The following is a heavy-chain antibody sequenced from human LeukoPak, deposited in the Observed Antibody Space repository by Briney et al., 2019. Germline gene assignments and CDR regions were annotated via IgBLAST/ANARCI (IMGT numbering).Heavy chain of an antibody. CDR2: INWNGGST. J-gene: IGHJ5*02. D-gene: IGHD2-2*01. CDR1: GFTFDDYG. CDR3: ASIGYCSSTSCAPIP. V-gene: IGHV3-20*01. Sequence: RPGRSLRLSCAASGFTFDDYGMSWVRQAPGKGLEWVSGINWNGGSTGYADSVKGRFTISRDNAKNSLYLQMNSLRAEDTALYHCASIGYCSSTSCAPIPWGQGTLVTVSS.